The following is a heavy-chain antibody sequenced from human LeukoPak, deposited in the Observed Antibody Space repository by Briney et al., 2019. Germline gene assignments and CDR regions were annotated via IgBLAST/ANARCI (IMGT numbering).Heavy chain of an antibody. CDR3: ARQIGYYDILTGYDN. V-gene: IGHV4-59*08. CDR1: GGSISSYY. J-gene: IGHJ4*02. CDR2: IYYSGST. D-gene: IGHD3-9*01. Sequence: SETLSLTCTVSGGSISSYYWSWIRQPPGKGLEWIGYIYYSGSTNYNPSLKSRVTISVDTSKNQFSLKLSSVTAADTAVYYCARQIGYYDILTGYDNWGQGTLVTVSS.